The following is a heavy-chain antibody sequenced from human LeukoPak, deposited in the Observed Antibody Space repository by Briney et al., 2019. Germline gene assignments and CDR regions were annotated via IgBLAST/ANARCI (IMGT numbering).Heavy chain of an antibody. CDR2: IYYSGGT. Sequence: PETLSPTCTDSGGSISSYYWSWIRQPPGKGLEWIGYIYYSGGTNYNPSLKSRVTMSVDTSRNQFSLKVTSATAADTAVYYCARQPNKNFFDYWGPGTPVTVSS. CDR1: GGSISSYY. CDR3: ARQPNKNFFDY. J-gene: IGHJ4*02. V-gene: IGHV4-59*08.